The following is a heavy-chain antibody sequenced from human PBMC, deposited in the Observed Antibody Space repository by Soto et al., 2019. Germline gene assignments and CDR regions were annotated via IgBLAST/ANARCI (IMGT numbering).Heavy chain of an antibody. Sequence: SETVSLTCTVSGGSISSGGYYWSWIRQHPGKGLEWIGYIYYSGSTYYNPSLKSRVTISVDTSKNQFSLKLSLVTAADADVYYCAREFEDFWSQFHAFDIWGQGTMVTVSS. D-gene: IGHD3-3*01. V-gene: IGHV4-31*03. CDR1: GGSISSGGYY. CDR2: IYYSGST. J-gene: IGHJ3*02. CDR3: AREFEDFWSQFHAFDI.